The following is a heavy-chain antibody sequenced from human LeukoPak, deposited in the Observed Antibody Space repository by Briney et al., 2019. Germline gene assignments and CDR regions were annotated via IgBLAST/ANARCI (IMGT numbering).Heavy chain of an antibody. CDR3: ARDKVATIHDAFDI. D-gene: IGHD5-12*01. V-gene: IGHV3-30*02. CDR2: IRNDGSTK. J-gene: IGHJ3*02. CDR1: GFTFSTYG. Sequence: GGSLRLSCAASGFTFSTYGMHWVRRAPGKGLEWVAFIRNDGSTKYYADSVKGRFTISRDNSKNTLYLQMNSLRAEDTAVYYCARDKVATIHDAFDIWGQGTMVTVSS.